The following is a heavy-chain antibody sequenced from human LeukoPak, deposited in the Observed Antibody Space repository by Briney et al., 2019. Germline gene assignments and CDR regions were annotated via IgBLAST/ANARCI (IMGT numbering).Heavy chain of an antibody. CDR3: ARRVGYYYGSGPSDAFDI. CDR1: GDSISSGGYS. Sequence: SETLSLTCVVSGDSISSGGYSWNWIRQPPGKGLEWIGYIYYSGSTNYNPSLKSRVTISVDTSKNQFSLKLSSVTAADTAVYYCARRVGYYYGSGPSDAFDIWGQGTMVTVSS. V-gene: IGHV4-61*08. CDR2: IYYSGST. D-gene: IGHD3-10*01. J-gene: IGHJ3*02.